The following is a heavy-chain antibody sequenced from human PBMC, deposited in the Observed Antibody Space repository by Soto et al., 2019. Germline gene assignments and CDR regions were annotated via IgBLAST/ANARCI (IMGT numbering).Heavy chain of an antibody. Sequence: GASVKVSCKASGYTFTCNSLHWVRQAPGQGLEWMGWINPNSGNTGYAQKFQGRVTMTRNTSISTAYMELSSLRSEDTAVYYCARGGCSSTSCYDFGGYYYYMDVWGKGTTVTVSS. CDR2: INPNSGNT. D-gene: IGHD2-2*01. CDR3: ARGGCSSTSCYDFGGYYYYMDV. CDR1: GYTFTCNS. V-gene: IGHV1-8*02. J-gene: IGHJ6*03.